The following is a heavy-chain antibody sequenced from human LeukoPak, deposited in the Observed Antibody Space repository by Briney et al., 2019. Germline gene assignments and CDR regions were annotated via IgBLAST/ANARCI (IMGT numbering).Heavy chain of an antibody. V-gene: IGHV3-23*01. CDR3: AKDPQPSIAARPRVNWFDP. D-gene: IGHD6-6*01. J-gene: IGHJ5*02. Sequence: GGSLRLSCAASGFTVSSNYMSWVRQAPGKGLEWGSAISGSGGSTYYADSVKGRFTISRDNSKNTLYLQMNSLRAEDTAVYYCAKDPQPSIAARPRVNWFDPWGQGTLVTVSS. CDR2: ISGSGGST. CDR1: GFTVSSNY.